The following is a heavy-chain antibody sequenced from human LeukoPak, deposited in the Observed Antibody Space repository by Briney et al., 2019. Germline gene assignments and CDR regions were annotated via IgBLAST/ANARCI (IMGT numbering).Heavy chain of an antibody. CDR1: GYTFTDYY. J-gene: IGHJ3*02. CDR2: INPSSGGT. D-gene: IGHD3-22*01. Sequence: GASVKVSCKASGYTFTDYYMHWVRQAPGQGLEWMGWINPSSGGTNYAQKFQGRVTVTRDTSISTAYVDLSRLRSDDTAVYYCARAGVWDYSDSSGYHNAAFDIWGQGTMVTVSS. V-gene: IGHV1-2*02. CDR3: ARAGVWDYSDSSGYHNAAFDI.